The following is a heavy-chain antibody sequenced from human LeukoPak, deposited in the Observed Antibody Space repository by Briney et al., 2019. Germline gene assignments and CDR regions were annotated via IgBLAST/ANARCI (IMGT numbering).Heavy chain of an antibody. CDR1: GFTFSSYA. J-gene: IGHJ4*02. V-gene: IGHV3-30-3*01. Sequence: PGGSLRLSCAASGFTFSSYAMHWVRQAPGKGLEWVAVISYDGSNKYYADSVKGRFTISRDNSKNTLSLQMNSLRAEDTAVYYCARGLTAMVTNWGQGTLVTVSS. CDR3: ARGLTAMVTN. CDR2: ISYDGSNK. D-gene: IGHD5-18*01.